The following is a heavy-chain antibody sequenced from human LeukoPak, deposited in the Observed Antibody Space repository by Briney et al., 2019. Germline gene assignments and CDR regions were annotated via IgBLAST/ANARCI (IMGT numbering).Heavy chain of an antibody. D-gene: IGHD3-10*01. V-gene: IGHV4-39*01. J-gene: IGHJ4*02. Sequence: SETLSLTCTVSGGSISSSSYYWGWIRQPPGKGLEWIGSIYYSGSTYYNPSLKSRVAMSVDTSKNQFSLKLSSVTAADTAVYYCARSMVRGAPFHWWGQGTLVTVSS. CDR3: ARSMVRGAPFHW. CDR2: IYYSGST. CDR1: GGSISSSSYY.